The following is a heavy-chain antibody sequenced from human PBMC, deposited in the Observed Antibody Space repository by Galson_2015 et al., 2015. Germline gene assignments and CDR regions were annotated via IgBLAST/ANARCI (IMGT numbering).Heavy chain of an antibody. CDR2: IYYSGIT. V-gene: IGHV4-39*01. J-gene: IGHJ4*02. CDR1: GSSISSRSHY. D-gene: IGHD2-15*01. Sequence: SETLSLTCTVSGSSISSRSHYWGWIRQPPGKGLEWIGSIYYSGITYNNPSLKSRITTSVDTSKDQFSLKLSSVTAADTAVYYCARHERRLAASFDYWGQGTLVTVSS. CDR3: ARHERRLAASFDY.